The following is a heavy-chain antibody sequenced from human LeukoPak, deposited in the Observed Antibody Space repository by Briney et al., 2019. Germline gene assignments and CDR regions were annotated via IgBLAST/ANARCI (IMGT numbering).Heavy chain of an antibody. Sequence: GESLKISCKGSGYNFTSYWIGWVRRMPGKGLEWMGIIYPGGSHPRYSPSFQGHVTISADKSVTTAYLQWSSLKASDTAIYYCARRVNYYDSSGYYYQGAFDIWGQGTMVTVSS. CDR3: ARRVNYYDSSGYYYQGAFDI. D-gene: IGHD3-22*01. CDR1: GYNFTSYW. J-gene: IGHJ3*02. V-gene: IGHV5-51*01. CDR2: IYPGGSHP.